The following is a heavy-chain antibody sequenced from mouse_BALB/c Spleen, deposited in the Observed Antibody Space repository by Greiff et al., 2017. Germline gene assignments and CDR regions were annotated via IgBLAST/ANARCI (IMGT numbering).Heavy chain of an antibody. D-gene: IGHD2-10*02. CDR3: AREYGSSY. V-gene: IGHV5-12-2*01. Sequence: EVQLVESGGGLVQPGGSLKLSCAASGFTFSSYTMSWVRQTPEKRLEWVAYISNGGGSTYYPDTVKGRFTISRDNAKNTLYLQMSSLKSEDTAMYYCAREYGSSYWGQGTLVTVSA. CDR2: ISNGGGST. J-gene: IGHJ3*01. CDR1: GFTFSSYT.